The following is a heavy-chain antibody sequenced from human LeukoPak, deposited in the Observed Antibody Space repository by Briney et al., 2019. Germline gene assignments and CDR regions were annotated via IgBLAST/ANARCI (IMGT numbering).Heavy chain of an antibody. D-gene: IGHD5-12*01. CDR2: ISPSGSTI. CDR3: ARGYTYFDY. Sequence: GGSLRLSCAASGFTFSNYEMNWVRQAPGKGLEWVSYISPSGSTIYYADSVKGRFTISRDNAKNSLYLQMSSLRAEDTAVYYCARGYTYFDYWGQGTLVTVSS. CDR1: GFTFSNYE. J-gene: IGHJ4*02. V-gene: IGHV3-48*03.